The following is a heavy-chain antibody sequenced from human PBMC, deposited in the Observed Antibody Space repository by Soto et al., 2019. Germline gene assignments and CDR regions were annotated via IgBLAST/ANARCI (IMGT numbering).Heavy chain of an antibody. V-gene: IGHV4-4*02. J-gene: IGHJ6*02. D-gene: IGHD3-10*01. CDR3: ARGFLGPKRWFGEPYYYYYGMDV. CDR2: IYHSGST. Sequence: PSETLSLTCAVSGGSISSSNWWSWVRQPPGQGLEWIGEIYHSGSTNYNPSLKSRVTISVDKSKNQFSLKLSSVTAADTAVYYCARGFLGPKRWFGEPYYYYYGMDVWGQGTTVTVSS. CDR1: GGSISSSNW.